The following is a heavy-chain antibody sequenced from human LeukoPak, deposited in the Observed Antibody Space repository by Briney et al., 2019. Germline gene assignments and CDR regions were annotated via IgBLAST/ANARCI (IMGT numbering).Heavy chain of an antibody. D-gene: IGHD5-24*01. V-gene: IGHV4-4*09. CDR1: GTSITPYS. CDR2: FYTSGNT. CDR3: ARHRAEMATITDDTFDM. J-gene: IGHJ3*02. Sequence: SETLSLTCSVSGTSITPYSWSWIRQPPGRGLEWIGYFYTSGNTHQNPSLKSRVTMSIDASKNQFSLRLSSMTAADTAVYYCARHRAEMATITDDTFDMWGQGAMVIVSS.